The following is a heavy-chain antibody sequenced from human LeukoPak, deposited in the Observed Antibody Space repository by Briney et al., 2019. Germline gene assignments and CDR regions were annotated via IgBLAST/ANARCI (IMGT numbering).Heavy chain of an antibody. CDR2: IIPIFGTA. CDR1: GGTFSSYA. CDR3: ARARSGWYYFDY. D-gene: IGHD6-19*01. V-gene: IGHV1-69*01. Sequence: SVKVSCKASGGTFSSYAISWVRQAPGQGLEWMGGIIPIFGTANYAQKFQGRVTITADESTSTAYMELSSLRSEDTAVYHRARARSGWYYFDYWGQGTLVTVSS. J-gene: IGHJ4*02.